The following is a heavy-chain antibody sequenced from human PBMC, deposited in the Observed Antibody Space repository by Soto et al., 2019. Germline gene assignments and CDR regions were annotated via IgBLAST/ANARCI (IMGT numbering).Heavy chain of an antibody. D-gene: IGHD3-16*01. CDR1: GFTFSSYA. V-gene: IGHV3-30-3*01. J-gene: IGHJ6*02. CDR2: ISYDGSNK. Sequence: GGSLRLSCAASGFTFSSYAMHWVRQAPGKGLEWVAVISYDGSNKYYADSVKGRFTISRDNSKNTLYLQMNSLRAEDTAVYYCARGDKRDLGGYYYYYGMDVWGQGTTVTVSS. CDR3: ARGDKRDLGGYYYYYGMDV.